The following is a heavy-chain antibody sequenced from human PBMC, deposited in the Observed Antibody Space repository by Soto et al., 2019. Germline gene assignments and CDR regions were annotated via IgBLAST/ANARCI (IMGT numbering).Heavy chain of an antibody. D-gene: IGHD3-22*01. V-gene: IGHV4-61*01. CDR3: ARVSTYYFDSSGSYTSDY. Sequence: SETLSLTCTVSGASVGSGSFYWSWILQPPGKGLEWIGYVFFSGSTNYNPSLKSRVTISIDTSKNQFSLKLISVTAADTAVYYCARVSTYYFDSSGSYTSDYWGQGALVTVSS. J-gene: IGHJ4*02. CDR2: VFFSGST. CDR1: GASVGSGSFY.